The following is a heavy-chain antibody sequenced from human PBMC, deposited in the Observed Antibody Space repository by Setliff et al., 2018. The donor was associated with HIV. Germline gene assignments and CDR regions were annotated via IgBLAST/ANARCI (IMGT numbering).Heavy chain of an antibody. Sequence: ASVKVSCKASGYTFTNFGISWVRQAPGQGLEWMGWISAYNGNTNYAQKLQGRVTMTTDTSTSTAYMDLRSLISDDTAVYYCARGFSRWYGAFDMWGQGTVVTVSS. CDR2: ISAYNGNT. V-gene: IGHV1-18*01. CDR1: GYTFTNFG. D-gene: IGHD6-13*01. CDR3: ARGFSRWYGAFDM. J-gene: IGHJ3*02.